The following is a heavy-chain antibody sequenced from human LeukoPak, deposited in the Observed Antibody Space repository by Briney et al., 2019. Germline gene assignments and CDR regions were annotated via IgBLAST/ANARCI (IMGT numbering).Heavy chain of an antibody. V-gene: IGHV3-23*01. D-gene: IGHD6-13*01. CDR3: ARAYSSSWYDY. Sequence: PGGSLRLSCAASGFTFSTYAMSWVRQAPGMGLEWVSSISGRGNNTYYADSVKGRFTISRDNSKNTLHLQMNSLRAEDTAIYYCARAYSSSWYDYWGQGTLVTVSS. CDR1: GFTFSTYA. CDR2: ISGRGNNT. J-gene: IGHJ4*02.